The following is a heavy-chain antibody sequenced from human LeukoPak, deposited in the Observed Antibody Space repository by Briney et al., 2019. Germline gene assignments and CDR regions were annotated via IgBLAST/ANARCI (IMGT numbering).Heavy chain of an antibody. CDR1: GFTFSSIG. D-gene: IGHD3-10*02. CDR2: ISGSGGST. CDR3: AELGITMIGGV. J-gene: IGHJ6*04. Sequence: PGGSLRLSCAASGFTFSSIGMGWVRQAPGKGLEWVSAISGSGGSTYYADSVKGRFTISRDNAKNSLYLQMNSLRAEDTAVYYCAELGITMIGGVWGKGTTVTISS. V-gene: IGHV3-23*01.